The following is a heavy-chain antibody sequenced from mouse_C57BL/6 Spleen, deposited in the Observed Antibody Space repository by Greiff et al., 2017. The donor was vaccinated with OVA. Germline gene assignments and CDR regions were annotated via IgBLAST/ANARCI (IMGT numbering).Heavy chain of an antibody. CDR3: ARSNYDYDYFDY. CDR1: GYTFTDYY. J-gene: IGHJ2*01. Sequence: EVQLQQSGPELVKPGASVKISCKASGYTFTDYYMNWVKQSHGKSLEWIGDINPNNGGTSYNQKFKGKATLTVDKSSSTAYMELRSLTSEDSAVYYCARSNYDYDYFDYWGQGTTLTVSS. D-gene: IGHD2-4*01. CDR2: INPNNGGT. V-gene: IGHV1-26*01.